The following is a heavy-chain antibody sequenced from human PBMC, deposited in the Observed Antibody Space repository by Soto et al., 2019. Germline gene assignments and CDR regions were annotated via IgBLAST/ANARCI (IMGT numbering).Heavy chain of an antibody. CDR3: ARERYYYDSSGYYYKY. J-gene: IGHJ4*02. Sequence: GGSLRLSCAASGFTFSSYWMSWVRQAPGKGLEWVANIKQDGSEKYYVGSVKGRFTISRDNAKNSLYLQMNSLRAEDTAVYYCARERYYYDSSGYYYKYWGQGTLVTVSS. D-gene: IGHD3-22*01. CDR2: IKQDGSEK. CDR1: GFTFSSYW. V-gene: IGHV3-7*01.